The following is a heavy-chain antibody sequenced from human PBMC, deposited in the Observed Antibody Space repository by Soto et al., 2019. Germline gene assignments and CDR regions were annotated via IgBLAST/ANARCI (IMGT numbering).Heavy chain of an antibody. V-gene: IGHV3-30*04. CDR3: AKDLSLNYYDSSLDY. J-gene: IGHJ4*02. D-gene: IGHD3-22*01. CDR2: ISYDGSNK. Sequence: PGGSLRLSCAASGFTFSGSSMHWVRQASGKGLEWVAVISYDGSNKYYADSVKGRFTISRDNSKNTLYLQMNSLRAEDTAVYYCAKDLSLNYYDSSLDYWGQGTLVTVSS. CDR1: GFTFSGSS.